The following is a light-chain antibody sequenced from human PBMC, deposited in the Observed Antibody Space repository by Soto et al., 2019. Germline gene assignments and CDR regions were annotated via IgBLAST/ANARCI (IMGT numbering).Light chain of an antibody. V-gene: IGKV4-1*01. Sequence: DFVMTQTPDSLAESLGERATINCKSSPSVLSSSNNKNYLAWYQQKPGQPPKLLIYWASTRDSGVPDRFSGSGSGTDFTLTISSLQAEDVAVYYCQQYYSTPYTFGQGTKLEIK. CDR2: WAS. CDR1: PSVLSSSNNKNY. CDR3: QQYYSTPYT. J-gene: IGKJ2*01.